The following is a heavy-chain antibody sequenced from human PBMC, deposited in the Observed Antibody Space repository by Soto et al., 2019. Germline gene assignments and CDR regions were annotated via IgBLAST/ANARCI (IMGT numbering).Heavy chain of an antibody. CDR3: ARDYDFWRGYDSFPYYYYGMDD. V-gene: IGHV3-30-3*01. Sequence: GGSLRLSCAASGFTFSSYGMHWVRQAPGKGLEWVAVISYDGSNKYNADSVKGRFTIYRDNSKNTLYLQMNSRRAEDTAVYYCARDYDFWRGYDSFPYYYYGMDDWGQGATGTVFS. CDR1: GFTFSSYG. CDR2: ISYDGSNK. D-gene: IGHD3-3*01. J-gene: IGHJ6*02.